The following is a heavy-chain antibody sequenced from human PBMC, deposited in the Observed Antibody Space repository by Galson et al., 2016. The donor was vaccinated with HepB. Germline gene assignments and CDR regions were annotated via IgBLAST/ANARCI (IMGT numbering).Heavy chain of an antibody. J-gene: IGHJ4*02. CDR3: AKDPYYSSGWGAFES. V-gene: IGHV3-23*01. Sequence: SLRLSCAASGFTFRSYGMSWVRQVPGKGLEWVSTISGDGASTYYADSVKGRFSISREHSRTTLDLQMHSLRGEDTALYYCAKDPYYSSGWGAFESWGQGTLVTVSS. CDR1: GFTFRSYG. CDR2: ISGDGAST. D-gene: IGHD6-19*01.